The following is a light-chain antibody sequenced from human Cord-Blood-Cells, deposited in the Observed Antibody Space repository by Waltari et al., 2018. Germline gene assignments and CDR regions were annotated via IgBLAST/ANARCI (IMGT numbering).Light chain of an antibody. V-gene: IGKV3-20*01. CDR3: QQYGSSPPWT. Sequence: EIVLTQSPGTLSLSPGERATLSCRASQSVSSSYLAWYQQKPGQAPRLLIYGASSRATGSPDRFSGSGCGTDLTLTNSRLEPEDFAVYYCQQYGSSPPWTFGQGTKVEIK. CDR2: GAS. CDR1: QSVSSSY. J-gene: IGKJ1*01.